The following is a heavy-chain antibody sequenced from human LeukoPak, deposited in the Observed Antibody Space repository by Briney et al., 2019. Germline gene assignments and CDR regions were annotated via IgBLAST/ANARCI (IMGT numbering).Heavy chain of an antibody. D-gene: IGHD3-10*01. Sequence: ASVKVSCKASGYTFTGYYMHWVRQAPGQGLEWMGWINPNSGGTNYAQKFQGRVTMTRDTSISTAYMELRSLRSDDTAVYYCASGPSGWFGELFSFDYWGQGTLVTVSS. CDR2: INPNSGGT. CDR3: ASGPSGWFGELFSFDY. J-gene: IGHJ4*02. V-gene: IGHV1-2*02. CDR1: GYTFTGYY.